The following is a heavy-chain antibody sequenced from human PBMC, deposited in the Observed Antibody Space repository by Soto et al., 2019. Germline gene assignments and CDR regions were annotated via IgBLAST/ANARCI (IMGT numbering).Heavy chain of an antibody. CDR1: GFSFSTYA. V-gene: IGHV3-23*01. CDR3: AKHSEYQVLSGLDP. Sequence: GGSLRLSCAASGFSFSTYAMSWVRQAPGKGLEWVSGISAGGGNTYYADSVRGRFTISRDNSKNTLDLQMSSLRAEDTALYYCAKHSEYQVLSGLDPWGQETLVTVAS. D-gene: IGHD2-2*01. CDR2: ISAGGGNT. J-gene: IGHJ5*02.